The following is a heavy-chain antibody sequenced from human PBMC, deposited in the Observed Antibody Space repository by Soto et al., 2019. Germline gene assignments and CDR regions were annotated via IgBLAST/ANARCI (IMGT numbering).Heavy chain of an antibody. J-gene: IGHJ4*02. V-gene: IGHV1-18*01. Sequence: ASVKVSCKASGYTFTSYGISWVRQAPGQGLEWMGLISPYNGNTNYAQKLQGRVTMTRDTSTSTVYMELISLRSEDTAVYYCARVYCSGGSCYGIDSWGQGTLVTVSS. CDR1: GYTFTSYG. CDR3: ARVYCSGGSCYGIDS. D-gene: IGHD2-15*01. CDR2: ISPYNGNT.